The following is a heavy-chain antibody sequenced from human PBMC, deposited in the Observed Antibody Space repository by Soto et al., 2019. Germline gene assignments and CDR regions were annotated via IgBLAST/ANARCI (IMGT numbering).Heavy chain of an antibody. CDR3: ARHLEVSFHGRVTFYYGLDV. J-gene: IGHJ6*02. CDR2: IYPRDSEV. CDR1: GYGFTGFW. V-gene: IGHV5-51*01. D-gene: IGHD3-16*02. Sequence: EVQLVQSGAEVRKPGDSLKISCKTSGYGFTGFWIGWVRQMPGKGLEWMGIIYPRDSEVKYGPSFQGHVTISVDTSNDTAYLQWTRLNISDTAMYYCARHLEVSFHGRVTFYYGLDVWGQGTTVTVSS.